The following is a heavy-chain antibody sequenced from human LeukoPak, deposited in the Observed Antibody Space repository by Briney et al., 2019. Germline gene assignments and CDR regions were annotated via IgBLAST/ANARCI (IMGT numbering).Heavy chain of an antibody. D-gene: IGHD2-21*02. V-gene: IGHV3-23*01. CDR1: GFTFSSYA. Sequence: GGSLRLSCAASGFTFSSYAMSWVRQAPGKGLEWVSAISGSGGSTYYADSVKGRFTISRDNSKNTLYLQMNSLRAEDTAVYYCARKETADYYYGMDVWGQGTTVTVSS. CDR3: ARKETADYYYGMDV. J-gene: IGHJ6*02. CDR2: ISGSGGST.